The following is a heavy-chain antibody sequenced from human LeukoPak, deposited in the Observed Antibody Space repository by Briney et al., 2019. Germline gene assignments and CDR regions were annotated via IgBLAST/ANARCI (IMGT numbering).Heavy chain of an antibody. J-gene: IGHJ4*02. D-gene: IGHD2-2*01. CDR2: ISWNSGSI. CDR1: GFTFDDYA. Sequence: SGGSLRLSCAASGFTFDDYAMHWVRQAPGKGLEWVSGISWNSGSIGYADSVKGRFTISRDNSKDTLYLQMNSLRAEDTAVYYCANPQLGGHYFDYWGQGALVTVSS. CDR3: ANPQLGGHYFDY. V-gene: IGHV3-9*01.